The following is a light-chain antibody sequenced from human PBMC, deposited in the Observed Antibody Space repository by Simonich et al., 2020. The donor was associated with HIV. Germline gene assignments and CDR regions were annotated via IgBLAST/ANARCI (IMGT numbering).Light chain of an antibody. V-gene: IGKV2-28*01. J-gene: IGKJ4*01. Sequence: DIVMTQSPLSLPVTPGEPASISCRSSQSLVHSNGYDYLDWSLQKPGQSPHLLIYLGSNRAAGVPDRFSGSGSGTDFTLKISRVEAEDVGVYYCMQALQTPLTFGGGTKVEIK. CDR1: QSLVHSNGYDY. CDR3: MQALQTPLT. CDR2: LGS.